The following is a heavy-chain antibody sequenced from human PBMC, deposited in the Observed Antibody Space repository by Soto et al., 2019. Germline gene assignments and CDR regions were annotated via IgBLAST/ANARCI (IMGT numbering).Heavy chain of an antibody. CDR3: ARDSQYSTDWQRFDS. V-gene: IGHV1-18*01. J-gene: IGHJ4*02. CDR1: GYTFTNYA. Sequence: QVQLVQSGVEVKKPGASVKVSCKASGYTFTNYAISWVRQAPGRGLEWMGWVNTYNGNPNYAQIFQGRVTMTTDTSTGTACMELRSLKSDDSAVYYCARDSQYSTDWQRFDSWGQGTLVTVSS. CDR2: VNTYNGNP. D-gene: IGHD6-6*01.